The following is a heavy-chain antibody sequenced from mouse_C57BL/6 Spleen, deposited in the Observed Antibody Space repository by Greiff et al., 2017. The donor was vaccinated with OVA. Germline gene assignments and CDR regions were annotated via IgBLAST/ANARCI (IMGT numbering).Heavy chain of an antibody. CDR2: ISDGGSYT. CDR3: AREGTIVTFDD. Sequence: VQLKESGGGLVKPGGSLKLSCAASGFTFSSYAMSWVRQTPEKRLEWVATISDGGSYTYYPDNVKGRFTISRDNAKNNLYLQMSHLKYEDTAMYYCAREGTIVTFDDWGQGTTLTVSS. CDR1: GFTFSSYA. D-gene: IGHD2-5*01. J-gene: IGHJ2*01. V-gene: IGHV5-4*01.